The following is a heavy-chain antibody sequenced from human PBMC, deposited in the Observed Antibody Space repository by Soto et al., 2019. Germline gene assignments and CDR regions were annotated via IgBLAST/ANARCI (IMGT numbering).Heavy chain of an antibody. CDR1: GFTFSSYG. V-gene: IGHV3-33*01. CDR2: IWYDGSNK. J-gene: IGHJ6*04. CDR3: ARAHCSSTSCYSGMDV. Sequence: QVQLVESGGGVVQPGRSLRLSCAASGFTFSSYGMHWVRQAPGKGLEWVAVIWYDGSNKYYADSVKGRFTISRDNSKNTLYLQMNSLRAEDTAVYYCARAHCSSTSCYSGMDVWGKGTTVTVSS. D-gene: IGHD2-2*01.